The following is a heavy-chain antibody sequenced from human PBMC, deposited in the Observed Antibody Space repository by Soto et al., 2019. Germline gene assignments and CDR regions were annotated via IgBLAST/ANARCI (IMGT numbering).Heavy chain of an antibody. Sequence: GGSLRLSCAASGFTFSDFGMSWVRQAPGKGLEWVSVISGSGDATYYAASVKGRFTLSRDNSKNTLYLQMNSLTVADTAVYYCAKKVTIYAVDPADYWGQGTQVTGS. CDR2: ISGSGDAT. D-gene: IGHD3-3*01. CDR3: AKKVTIYAVDPADY. J-gene: IGHJ4*02. V-gene: IGHV3-23*01. CDR1: GFTFSDFG.